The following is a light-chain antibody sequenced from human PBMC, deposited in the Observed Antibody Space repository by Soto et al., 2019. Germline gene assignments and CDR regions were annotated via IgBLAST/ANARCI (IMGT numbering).Light chain of an antibody. J-gene: IGKJ5*01. Sequence: DIQVTQSPSSLSASVGDRVTITFRSSQAIFTFLNWYQQKEGKAPRFLIYATSNLQSGVPSRFSGTGSGTEFTLTISSLQPEDFATYFCQQGYSLPITFGQGTRLEIK. CDR3: QQGYSLPIT. CDR1: QAIFTF. V-gene: IGKV1-39*01. CDR2: ATS.